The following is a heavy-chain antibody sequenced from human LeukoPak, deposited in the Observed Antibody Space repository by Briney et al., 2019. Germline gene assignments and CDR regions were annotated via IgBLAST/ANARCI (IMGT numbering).Heavy chain of an antibody. V-gene: IGHV4-34*01. CDR1: GGSFSGYY. CDR2: INHSGST. D-gene: IGHD6-13*01. CDR3: ARGGMGSWYGDY. Sequence: PSETLSLTCAVYGGSFSGYYWSWIRQPPGRGLEWIGEINHSGSTNYNPSLKSRVTISVDTSKNQFSLKLSSVTAADTAVYYCARGGMGSWYGDYWGQGTLVTVSS. J-gene: IGHJ4*02.